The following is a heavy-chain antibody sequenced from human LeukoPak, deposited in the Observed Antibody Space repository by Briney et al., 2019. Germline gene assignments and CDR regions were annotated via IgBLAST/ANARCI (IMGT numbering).Heavy chain of an antibody. CDR1: GFTFSSYA. V-gene: IGHV3-30-3*01. J-gene: IGHJ3*01. CDR2: ISYDGSNK. D-gene: IGHD4-17*01. CDR3: ARATILYGAFDAFDL. Sequence: GGSLRLSCAASGFTFSSYAMHWVRQAPGKGLEWVAVISYDGSNKYYADSVKGRFSISRDNSKNTLFLQMNSLRAEDTAVYYCARATILYGAFDAFDLWGQGTMVTVSS.